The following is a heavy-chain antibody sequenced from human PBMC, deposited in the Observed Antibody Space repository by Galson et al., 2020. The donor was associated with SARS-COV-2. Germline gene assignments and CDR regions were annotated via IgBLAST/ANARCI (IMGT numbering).Heavy chain of an antibody. D-gene: IGHD3-10*01. V-gene: IGHV4-39*07. CDR2: IYFTGST. Sequence: SQTLSLTCTVSGGSISSSSYYWGWIRQPPGKGLAWIGSIYFTGSTHYNPSLRSRITISEDTPKNQFSLKLTSVTAADTAVYYCAREGWFGDSEEEYWGQGTLVTVSS. J-gene: IGHJ4*02. CDR3: AREGWFGDSEEEY. CDR1: GGSISSSSYY.